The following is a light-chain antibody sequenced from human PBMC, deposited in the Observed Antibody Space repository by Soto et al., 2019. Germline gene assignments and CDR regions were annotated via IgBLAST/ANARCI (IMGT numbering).Light chain of an antibody. CDR2: GAS. CDR1: QSVSSN. V-gene: IGKV3-15*01. Sequence: EIVMTQSPATLSVSPGERATLSCRASQSVSSNLAWYQQKPGQAPRLLIYGASTRATGIPARLSGSGSGTEFTLTISSLQPEDFAVYYCQQYNNWPRTFGQGTKV. CDR3: QQYNNWPRT. J-gene: IGKJ1*01.